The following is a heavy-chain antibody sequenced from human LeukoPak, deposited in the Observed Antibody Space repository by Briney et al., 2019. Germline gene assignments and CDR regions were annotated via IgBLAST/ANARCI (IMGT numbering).Heavy chain of an antibody. CDR1: GFTFDAYA. V-gene: IGHV3-9*01. CDR2: ISRSGGGM. CDR3: AKDITGGRSSPYFDS. Sequence: SLRLSCAASGFTFDAYAMHWVRQAPGKGLEWVSGISRSGGGMGYAVSVKGRFTISRGNAKNSLYLQMNSLRDEDTALYYCAKDITGGRSSPYFDSWGQGTLVTVSS. D-gene: IGHD6-6*01. J-gene: IGHJ4*02.